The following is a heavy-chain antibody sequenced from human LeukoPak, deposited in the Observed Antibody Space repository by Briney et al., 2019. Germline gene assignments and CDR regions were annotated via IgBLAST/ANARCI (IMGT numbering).Heavy chain of an antibody. CDR3: ARAPTVTRPYYYYVDV. Sequence: SETLSLTCTVSGGSISSHYWSWIRQPPGKGLEWIGYIYYSGSTNYNPSLKSRVTISVDTSKNQFSLKLSSVTAADTAVYYCARAPTVTRPYYYYVDVWGKGTTVTISS. V-gene: IGHV4-59*11. CDR1: GGSISSHY. J-gene: IGHJ6*03. CDR2: IYYSGST. D-gene: IGHD4-17*01.